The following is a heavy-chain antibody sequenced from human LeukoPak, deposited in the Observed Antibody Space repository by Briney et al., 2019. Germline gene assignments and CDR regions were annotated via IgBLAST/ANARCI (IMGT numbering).Heavy chain of an antibody. Sequence: GGSLRLSCAASRFTFNTYAMSWVRQAPGKGLEWVSGISGSGGTTHYADSVKGRYTISRDKSKNTLDLQMNSLRAEDTAVYYCAKGKYYLDYWGQGTLVTVSS. CDR3: AKGKYYLDY. CDR2: ISGSGGTT. V-gene: IGHV3-23*01. CDR1: RFTFNTYA. J-gene: IGHJ4*02.